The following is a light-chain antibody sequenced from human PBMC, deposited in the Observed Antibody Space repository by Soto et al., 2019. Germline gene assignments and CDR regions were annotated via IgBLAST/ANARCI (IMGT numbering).Light chain of an antibody. CDR3: QQYMT. J-gene: IGKJ1*01. CDR1: QSVSSN. CDR2: GAS. V-gene: IGKV3-15*01. Sequence: EIVLTQSPVTLSVSPGERATLYCRASQSVSSNLAWYQQKPGQAPRLLIYGASTRANGVPARFSGGGSGTEFTLTISSLQSEDFALYYCQQYMTFGQGTKVEIK.